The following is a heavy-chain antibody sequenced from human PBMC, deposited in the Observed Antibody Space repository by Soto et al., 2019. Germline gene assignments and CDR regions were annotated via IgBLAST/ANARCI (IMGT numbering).Heavy chain of an antibody. D-gene: IGHD1-26*01. V-gene: IGHV3-11*06. CDR2: ISTVSSAT. Sequence: QVQLVESGGGLVKPGGSLRLSCAASGFTFSDYYMKWIRPAPGKGLEWVSFISTVSSATNYADSVKGRFTISRDNAKHLVYLQMASLRAEDTAVYYCARYSGSYLSANFYGIDVWGQGATVNVS. J-gene: IGHJ6*02. CDR3: ARYSGSYLSANFYGIDV. CDR1: GFTFSDYY.